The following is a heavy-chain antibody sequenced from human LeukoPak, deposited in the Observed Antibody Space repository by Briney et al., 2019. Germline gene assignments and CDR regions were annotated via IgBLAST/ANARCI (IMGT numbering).Heavy chain of an antibody. V-gene: IGHV1-2*02. CDR3: ARVEGYCSSTSCYTGFDP. CDR2: INPNSGGT. D-gene: IGHD2-2*02. Sequence: ASVKVSCKASGYTFTSYDINWVRQATGQGLEWMGWINPNSGGTNYAQKFQGRVTMTRDTSISTAYMELSRLRSDDTAVYYCARVEGYCSSTSCYTGFDPWGQGTLVTVSS. J-gene: IGHJ5*02. CDR1: GYTFTSYD.